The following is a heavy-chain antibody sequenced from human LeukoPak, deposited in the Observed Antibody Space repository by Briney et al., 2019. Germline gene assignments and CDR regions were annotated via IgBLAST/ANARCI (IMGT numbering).Heavy chain of an antibody. D-gene: IGHD2-2*01. J-gene: IGHJ5*02. V-gene: IGHV1-2*02. CDR3: ARGPAAANH. CDR2: INPNSGGT. CDR1: GYTFTSYG. Sequence: GASVKVSCKASGYTFTSYGISWVRQAPGQGLEWMGWINPNSGGTNYAQKFQGRVTMTRDTSISTAYMELSRLRSDDTAVYYCARGPAAANHWGQGTLVTVSS.